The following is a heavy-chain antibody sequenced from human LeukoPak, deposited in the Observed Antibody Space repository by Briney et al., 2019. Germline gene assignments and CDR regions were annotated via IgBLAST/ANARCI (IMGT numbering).Heavy chain of an antibody. CDR1: GGSFSGYY. CDR2: INHSGST. CDR3: ARLPIYYYGSGSYYKRGWFDP. Sequence: SETLSLTCAVYGGSFSGYYWSWIRQPPGKGLEWIGEINHSGSTNYNPSLKSRVTISVDTSKNQFSLKLSSVTDADTAVYYCARLPIYYYGSGSYYKRGWFDPWGQGTLVTVSS. V-gene: IGHV4-34*01. J-gene: IGHJ5*02. D-gene: IGHD3-10*01.